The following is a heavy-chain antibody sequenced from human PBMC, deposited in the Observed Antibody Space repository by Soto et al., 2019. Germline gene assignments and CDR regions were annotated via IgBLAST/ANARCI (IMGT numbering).Heavy chain of an antibody. V-gene: IGHV3-74*01. D-gene: IGHD7-27*01. CDR2: IDSGGTST. Sequence: SLRLSCAASGFTFSSYWMHWVRQAPGKGLLWVSRIDSGGTSTSYADSVKGRFTISRGNAKNTLYLQMNSLRAEDTAVYYCARDTGDTWFDPWGQGTLVTVSS. J-gene: IGHJ5*02. CDR1: GFTFSSYW. CDR3: ARDTGDTWFDP.